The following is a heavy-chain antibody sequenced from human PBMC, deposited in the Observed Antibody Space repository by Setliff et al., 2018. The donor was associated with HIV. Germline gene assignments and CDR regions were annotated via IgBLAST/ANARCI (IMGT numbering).Heavy chain of an antibody. Sequence: PGESLKISCKGSGYSFSSYWIAWVRQMPGKGLEWMGIIYPGDSDTRYSPSFQGQVTISADKSISTAYLQWSSLKASDTAIYYCASLSGYSGDAFDVWGQGTMVTVSS. CDR3: ASLSGYSGDAFDV. D-gene: IGHD3-22*01. J-gene: IGHJ3*01. CDR1: GYSFSSYW. V-gene: IGHV5-51*01. CDR2: IYPGDSDT.